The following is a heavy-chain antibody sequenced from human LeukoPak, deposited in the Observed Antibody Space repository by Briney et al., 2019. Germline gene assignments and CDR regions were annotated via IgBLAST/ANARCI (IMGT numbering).Heavy chain of an antibody. J-gene: IGHJ4*02. CDR2: INPSGGST. CDR3: ARGHVVIGSFDY. CDR1: GCTFTSYY. Sequence: GASVKVSCKASGCTFTSYYMHWVRQAPGQGLEWMGIINPSGGSTSYAQKFQGRVTMTRDTSTSTVYMELSRLRSDDTAVYYCARGHVVIGSFDYWGQGTLVTVSS. V-gene: IGHV1-46*01. D-gene: IGHD2-21*01.